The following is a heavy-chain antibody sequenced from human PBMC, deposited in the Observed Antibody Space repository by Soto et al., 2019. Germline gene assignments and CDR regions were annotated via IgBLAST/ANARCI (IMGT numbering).Heavy chain of an antibody. CDR3: ARMETFGSLNWFDP. Sequence: ASVKVSCKASGYSFTNNDVSWVRQATGQGLEWMGWMNPGGGDTGYAQKFQGRVTMTRDISIATAYMELSSLRSDDTAIYYCARMETFGSLNWFDPWGQGTLVTVSS. CDR2: MNPGGGDT. CDR1: GYSFTNND. J-gene: IGHJ5*02. D-gene: IGHD3-16*01. V-gene: IGHV1-8*01.